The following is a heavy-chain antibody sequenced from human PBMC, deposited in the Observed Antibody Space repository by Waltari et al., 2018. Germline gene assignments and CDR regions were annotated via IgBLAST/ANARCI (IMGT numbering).Heavy chain of an antibody. CDR3: ARGLGPFDY. J-gene: IGHJ4*02. V-gene: IGHV4-34*01. CDR1: GGSFSGYY. Sequence: QVQLQQWGAGLLKPSETLSLTCAVYGGSFSGYYWSWIRQPPGKGLEWFGEINHSGSTNYNPFLKMRVTMSVDTAKNQVSRKLSSVTAADTAVYYCARGLGPFDYWGQGTLVTVSS. CDR2: INHSGST.